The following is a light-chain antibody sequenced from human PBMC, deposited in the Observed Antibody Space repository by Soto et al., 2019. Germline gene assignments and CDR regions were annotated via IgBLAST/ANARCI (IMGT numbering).Light chain of an antibody. CDR3: SSYTRSATVV. CDR2: EVT. CDR1: SSDIGGYNR. J-gene: IGLJ2*01. V-gene: IGLV2-18*02. Sequence: QSALTQPPSGSGSLGQSVTISCTGTSSDIGGYNRVSWYQQPPDTAPKLIISEVTNRPSGIPDRFSGSKSGNTASLTISGLQAEDEADYYCSSYTRSATVVFGGGTKLTVL.